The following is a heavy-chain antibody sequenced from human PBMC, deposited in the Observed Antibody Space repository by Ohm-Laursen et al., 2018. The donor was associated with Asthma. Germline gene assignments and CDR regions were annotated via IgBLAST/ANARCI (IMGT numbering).Heavy chain of an antibody. V-gene: IGHV1-3*01. CDR1: GYTFTSYA. J-gene: IGHJ6*02. Sequence: SVKVSCKASGYTFTSYAIHWVRQAPGQRLEWMGWINAGNGNTKYSQKFQGRVTITRDTSASTAYMELSSLRSEDTAVYYCAIFPGYYDFWSGYYPPSGYYYGMDVWGQGTTVTVSS. D-gene: IGHD3-3*01. CDR3: AIFPGYYDFWSGYYPPSGYYYGMDV. CDR2: INAGNGNT.